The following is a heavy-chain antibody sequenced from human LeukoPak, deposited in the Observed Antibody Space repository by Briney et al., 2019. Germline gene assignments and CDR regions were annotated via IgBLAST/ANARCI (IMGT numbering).Heavy chain of an antibody. CDR1: GFTFRTYW. Sequence: PGGSLRLSCAASGFTFRTYWMSWVRQAPGKGLEWVASINQGGVQTYYVESVRGRFTISRDNAMNSFFLQMNSLRAEDTAFYYWARLMSDRPFYDYWGQGTLVTVSS. J-gene: IGHJ4*02. CDR2: INQGGVQT. CDR3: ARLMSDRPFYDY. V-gene: IGHV3-7*01. D-gene: IGHD3-16*01.